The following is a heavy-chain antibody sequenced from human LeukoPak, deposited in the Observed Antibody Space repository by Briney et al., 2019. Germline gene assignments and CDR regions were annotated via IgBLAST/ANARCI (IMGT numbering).Heavy chain of an antibody. Sequence: SETLSLTCTVSGGSISSYFWSWIRQPPGKGLEWIGYIYYSGSTNYNPPLKSRVTISVDTSKNQFSLKLSSVTAADTAVYYCASARLGSGLEGAFDIWGQGTMVTVSS. CDR3: ASARLGSGLEGAFDI. CDR2: IYYSGST. V-gene: IGHV4-59*01. J-gene: IGHJ3*02. D-gene: IGHD6-25*01. CDR1: GGSISSYF.